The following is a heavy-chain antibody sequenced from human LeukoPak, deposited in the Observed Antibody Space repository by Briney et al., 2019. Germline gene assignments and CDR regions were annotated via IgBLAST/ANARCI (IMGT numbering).Heavy chain of an antibody. CDR3: ARGVQDYDFWSGYSPLYYYYYMDV. CDR1: GYSISSGYY. Sequence: PSETLSLTCTVSGYSISSGYYWGWIRQPPGKGLEWIGSIYHSGSTYYNPSLKSRVTISVDTSKNQFSLKLSSVTAADTAVYYCARGVQDYDFWSGYSPLYYYYYMDVWGKGTTVTVSS. D-gene: IGHD3-3*01. CDR2: IYHSGST. J-gene: IGHJ6*03. V-gene: IGHV4-38-2*02.